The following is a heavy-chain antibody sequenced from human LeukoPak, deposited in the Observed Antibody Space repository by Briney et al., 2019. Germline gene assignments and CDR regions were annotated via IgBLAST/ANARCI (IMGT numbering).Heavy chain of an antibody. V-gene: IGHV1-2*02. CDR3: ATRTGLVSYYYGMDV. CDR2: INPNSGGT. J-gene: IGHJ6*02. D-gene: IGHD3/OR15-3a*01. CDR1: GYTFTGYY. Sequence: GASVKVSCKASGYTFTGYYMHWVRQAPGQGLEWMGWINPNSGGTNYAQKFQGRVTMTRDTSISTAYMELSRLRSDDTAVYYCATRTGLVSYYYGMDVWGQGTTVTVSS.